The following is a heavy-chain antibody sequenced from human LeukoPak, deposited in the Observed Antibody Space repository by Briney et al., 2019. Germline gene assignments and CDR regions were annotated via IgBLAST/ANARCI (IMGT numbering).Heavy chain of an antibody. J-gene: IGHJ6*03. CDR3: ARDTVAGILYYYYYYYMDV. V-gene: IGHV4-39*07. D-gene: IGHD6-19*01. Sequence: SETLSLTCTVSGGSISSSSYYWGWIRQPPGKGLEWIGSIYYSGTTYYNPYLKSRVATSIDTSKNQFSLKLSSVTAADTAVYYCARDTVAGILYYYYYYYMDVWGKGTTVTVSS. CDR1: GGSISSSSYY. CDR2: IYYSGTT.